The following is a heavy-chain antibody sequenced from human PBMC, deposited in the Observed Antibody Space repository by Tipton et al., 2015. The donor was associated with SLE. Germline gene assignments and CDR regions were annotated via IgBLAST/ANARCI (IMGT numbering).Heavy chain of an antibody. CDR3: AKGSAAGRPYYFDY. V-gene: IGHV3-30*04. J-gene: IGHJ4*02. CDR2: TSHDGSTI. Sequence: RSLRLSCAASGFTFSDHAMNWVRQAPGKGLEWVGVTSHDGSTIFYSDSVRGRFTISRDNSKNTLYLQMNSLRAEDTAVYYCAKGSAAGRPYYFDYWGQGTLVTVSS. CDR1: GFTFSDHA. D-gene: IGHD6-13*01.